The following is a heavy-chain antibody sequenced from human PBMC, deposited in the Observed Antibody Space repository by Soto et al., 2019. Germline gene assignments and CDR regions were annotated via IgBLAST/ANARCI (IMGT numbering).Heavy chain of an antibody. CDR2: ISSNGDIT. D-gene: IGHD2-21*02. J-gene: IGHJ4*02. CDR3: ARLPKGSLVTA. V-gene: IGHV3-48*02. CDR1: GFRFSDHS. Sequence: DLEESGGGLVHPGESLRLSCEGSGFRFSDHSMNWVRQAPGKGLQWISYISSNGDITYYADSVKGRFTVSRDNANNALFVQMNSLRDDDTATYYCARLPKGSLVTAWGQGARVTVSS.